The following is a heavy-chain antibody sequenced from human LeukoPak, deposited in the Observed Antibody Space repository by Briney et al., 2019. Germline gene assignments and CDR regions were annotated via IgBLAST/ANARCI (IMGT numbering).Heavy chain of an antibody. V-gene: IGHV1-69*05. D-gene: IGHD2-2*01. CDR3: ARAGEGLGYCSSTSCFYDY. CDR1: GGTFSSYA. CDR2: IIPIFGTA. Sequence: GASVKVSCKASGGTFSSYAISWVRQAPGQGLEWMGGIIPIFGTANYAQKFQGRVTITTDESTSTAYMELSSLRSEDTAVYYCARAGEGLGYCSSTSCFYDYWGQGTLVTVSS. J-gene: IGHJ4*02.